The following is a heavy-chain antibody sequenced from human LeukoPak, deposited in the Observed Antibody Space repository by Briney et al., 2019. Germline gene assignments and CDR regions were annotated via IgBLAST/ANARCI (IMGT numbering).Heavy chain of an antibody. CDR1: GFIFTGYN. CDR3: ARDLITIDGGFGELLSSAY. V-gene: IGHV3-48*02. D-gene: IGHD3-10*01. Sequence: GGSLRLSCAASGFIFTGYNMNWVRQAPGKGLEWISHISSSGRTIYYADSVKGRFSISRDNAKNSLYLQMNSLRDEDTAIYYCARDLITIDGGFGELLSSAYWGQGTLVTVSS. CDR2: ISSSGRTI. J-gene: IGHJ4*02.